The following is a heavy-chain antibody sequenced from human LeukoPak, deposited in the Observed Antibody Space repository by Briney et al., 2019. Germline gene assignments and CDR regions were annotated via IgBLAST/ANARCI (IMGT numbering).Heavy chain of an antibody. CDR2: MYYRGST. CDR3: ARWGSNMAREKGDH. V-gene: IGHV4-59*08. CDR1: GGSISSYS. J-gene: IGHJ4*02. Sequence: SETLSLTCTVSGGSISSYSWNWIRQPPGRGLEWIGYMYYRGSTNFNPSLRSRVTMSLDTSKNQFSLKLSSVTAADTAVYYCARWGSNMAREKGDHWGQGTLVTVSS. D-gene: IGHD3-10*01.